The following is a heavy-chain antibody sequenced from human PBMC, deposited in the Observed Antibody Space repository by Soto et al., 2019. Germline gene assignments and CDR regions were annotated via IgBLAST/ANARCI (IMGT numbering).Heavy chain of an antibody. CDR1: GGSINSYY. CDR3: KRGHWALDS. D-gene: IGHD3-16*01. J-gene: IGHJ5*01. V-gene: IGHV4-59*01. Sequence: SETLSLTCTVSGGSINSYYWSWIRQPPGKGLEWIAYIYNNGTTNSNPSLKSRVTISLDTSKNQFYLKLTSVTAADTAVYYCKRGHWALDSWAQGTLVTVSS. CDR2: IYNNGTT.